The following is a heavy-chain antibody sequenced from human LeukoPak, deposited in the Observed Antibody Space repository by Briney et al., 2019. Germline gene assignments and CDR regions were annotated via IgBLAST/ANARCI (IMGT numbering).Heavy chain of an antibody. D-gene: IGHD6-6*01. CDR3: AKADRPSLKHYFDY. J-gene: IGHJ4*02. CDR2: ISGSGGST. CDR1: GFTFSSYA. V-gene: IGHV3-23*01. Sequence: PGGSLRLSCAASGFTFSSYAMSRVRQAPGKGLEWVSAISGSGGSTYYADSVKGRFTISRDNSKNTLYLQMNSLRAEDTAVYYCAKADRPSLKHYFDYWGQGTLVTVSS.